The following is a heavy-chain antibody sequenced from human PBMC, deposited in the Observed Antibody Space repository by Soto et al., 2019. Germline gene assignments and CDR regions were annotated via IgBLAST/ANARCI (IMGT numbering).Heavy chain of an antibody. J-gene: IGHJ4*02. CDR3: AREGEKYSYDSSGYPGVYY. CDR1: GFTFSNYD. Sequence: QVQLVESGGGVVQPGRSLRLSCAASGFTFSNYDMHWVRQAPGKGLEWVAVIWYDGSEKYYADSVKGRFTISRDNSKNTLYLQMNSLRADDTAVYYCAREGEKYSYDSSGYPGVYYWGQGTLVTVSS. V-gene: IGHV3-33*01. D-gene: IGHD3-22*01. CDR2: IWYDGSEK.